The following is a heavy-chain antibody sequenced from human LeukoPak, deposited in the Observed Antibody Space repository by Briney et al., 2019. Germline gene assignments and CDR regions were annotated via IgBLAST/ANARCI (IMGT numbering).Heavy chain of an antibody. V-gene: IGHV3-15*01. J-gene: IGHJ4*02. Sequence: GGSLRLSCAASGLTVSNAWMTWVRQAPGKGLEWVGRIKSKTDGGTPDYAAPVKGRFTISRDDSKNTLYLQMNSLKTEDTAVYYCTGVSRSSWYDYWGQGTLVTVSS. CDR3: TGVSRSSWYDY. D-gene: IGHD6-13*01. CDR2: IKSKTDGGTP. CDR1: GLTVSNAW.